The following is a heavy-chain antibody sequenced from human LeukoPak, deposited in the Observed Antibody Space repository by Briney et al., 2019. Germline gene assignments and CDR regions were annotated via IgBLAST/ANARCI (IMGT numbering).Heavy chain of an antibody. J-gene: IGHJ4*02. CDR2: INHSGST. Sequence: SETLSLTCAVYGGSFSGYYWSWIRQPPGKGLEWIGEINHSGSTNYNPSLKSRVTISVDTSKNQFSLKLSSVTAADTAVYYCARGGFFLTGYFRSSYYFDYWGQGTLVTVSS. CDR1: GGSFSGYY. CDR3: ARGGFFLTGYFRSSYYFDY. V-gene: IGHV4-34*01. D-gene: IGHD3-9*01.